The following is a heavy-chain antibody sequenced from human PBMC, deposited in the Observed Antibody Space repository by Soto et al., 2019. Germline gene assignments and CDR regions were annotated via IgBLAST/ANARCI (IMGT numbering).Heavy chain of an antibody. V-gene: IGHV3-30*18. CDR3: AKSWNLDFSATWYAPDY. Sequence: QVRLVESGGGVVQPGRSLRLSCEASGFIFPNFGLHWVRQAPGKWLQWLGVVSSDGSRKYYADSVRGRLNISRDNPKNTLYLQLDRLSADDTAVYYCAKSWNLDFSATWYAPDYWGQGTLVTVSS. CDR1: GFIFPNFG. J-gene: IGHJ4*02. CDR2: VSSDGSRK. D-gene: IGHD6-13*01.